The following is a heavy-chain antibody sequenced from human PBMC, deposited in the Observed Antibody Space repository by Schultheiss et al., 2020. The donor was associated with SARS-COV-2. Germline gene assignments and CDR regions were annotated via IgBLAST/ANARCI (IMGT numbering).Heavy chain of an antibody. CDR1: GGSISSYY. CDR3: ARDRMYYYGSGSYYGRNDY. CDR2: INHSGST. Sequence: SETLSLTCTVSGGSISSYYWSWIRQPPGKGLEWIGEINHSGSTNYNPSLKSRVTISVDTSKNQFSLKLSSVTAADTAVYYCARDRMYYYGSGSYYGRNDYWGQGTLVTVSS. D-gene: IGHD3-10*01. J-gene: IGHJ4*02. V-gene: IGHV4-34*01.